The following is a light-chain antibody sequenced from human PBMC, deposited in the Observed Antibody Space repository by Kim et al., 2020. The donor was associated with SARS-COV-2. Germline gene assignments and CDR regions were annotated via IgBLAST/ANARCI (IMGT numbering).Light chain of an antibody. V-gene: IGLV1-44*01. CDR3: ATWDVSLNGWV. CDR2: SDN. J-gene: IGLJ3*02. CDR1: TSNVGRRL. Sequence: GRRVTISCSGSTSNVGRRLVNWFRRLPGTAPTLLIYSDNERRSGVPDRFSASKSGTSASLAISGLQSEDEADYYCATWDVSLNGWVFDGGTKVTVL.